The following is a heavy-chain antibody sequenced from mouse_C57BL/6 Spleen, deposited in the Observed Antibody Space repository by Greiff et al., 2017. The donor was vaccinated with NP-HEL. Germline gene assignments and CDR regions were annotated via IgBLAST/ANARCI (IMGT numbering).Heavy chain of an antibody. CDR1: GYAFSSYW. Sequence: VQLQQSGAELVKPGASVKISCKASGYAFSSYWMNWVKQRPGKGLEGIGQIYPGDGDTNYNGKFKGKATLTADKSSSTAYMQLSSLTSEDSAVYFCARSAYGNYFDYWGQGTTLTVSS. CDR2: IYPGDGDT. D-gene: IGHD2-1*01. J-gene: IGHJ2*01. CDR3: ARSAYGNYFDY. V-gene: IGHV1-80*01.